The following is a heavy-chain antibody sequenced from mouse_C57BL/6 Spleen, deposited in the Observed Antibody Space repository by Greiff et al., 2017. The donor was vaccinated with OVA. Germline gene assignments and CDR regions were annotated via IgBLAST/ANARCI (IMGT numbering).Heavy chain of an antibody. CDR1: GYAFSSYW. V-gene: IGHV1-80*01. Sequence: QVQLQQSGAELVKPGASVKISCKASGYAFSSYWMNWVKQRPGKGLEWIGQIYPGDGDTNYNGKFKGKATLTADKSSSTAYMQLSSLTSEDSAVYFCARSTAQAPYYYAMDYWGQGTSVTVSS. CDR3: ARSTAQAPYYYAMDY. J-gene: IGHJ4*01. CDR2: IYPGDGDT. D-gene: IGHD1-2*01.